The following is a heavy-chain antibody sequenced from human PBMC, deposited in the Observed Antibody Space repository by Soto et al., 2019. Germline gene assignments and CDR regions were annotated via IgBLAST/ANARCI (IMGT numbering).Heavy chain of an antibody. Sequence: WASVKVSFKACGGPFSSYAISLVRQAPGQGLEWMGGIIPIFGTANYAQKFQGRVTITADKSTSTAYMELSSLRSEDTAVYYCAIPDDIVATIIPSYYYGMDVWGQGTTVTVSS. V-gene: IGHV1-69*06. CDR1: GGPFSSYA. D-gene: IGHD5-12*01. J-gene: IGHJ6*02. CDR3: AIPDDIVATIIPSYYYGMDV. CDR2: IIPIFGTA.